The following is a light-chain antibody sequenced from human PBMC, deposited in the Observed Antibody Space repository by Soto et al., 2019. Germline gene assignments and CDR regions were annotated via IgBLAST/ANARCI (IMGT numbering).Light chain of an antibody. CDR1: QSVSRN. CDR3: QQYNNWLWT. V-gene: IGKV3-15*01. CDR2: DAS. J-gene: IGKJ1*01. Sequence: EIVMTQSPATLSVSPGERATLSCRASQSVSRNVAWYQQKPGQAPRLLIHDASTRATGISVRFSGSGSGTEFTLTISSLQSEDFAVYSCQQYNNWLWTFGQGTKVEI.